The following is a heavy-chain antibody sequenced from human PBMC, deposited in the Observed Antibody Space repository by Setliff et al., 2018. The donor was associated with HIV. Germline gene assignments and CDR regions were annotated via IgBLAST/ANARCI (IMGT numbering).Heavy chain of an antibody. V-gene: IGHV3-23*01. D-gene: IGHD4-17*01. CDR3: VKDGDYRNGDYDAFDI. CDR2: ISDGGGGT. J-gene: IGHJ3*02. Sequence: GGSLRLSCAASGFTFNNYAMIWVRQAPGKGLEWVSAISDGGGGTDYADSVKGRFTISRDNSKSTVDLQMTSLTAEDTAVYYCVKDGDYRNGDYDAFDIWGQGTMVTVSS. CDR1: GFTFNNYA.